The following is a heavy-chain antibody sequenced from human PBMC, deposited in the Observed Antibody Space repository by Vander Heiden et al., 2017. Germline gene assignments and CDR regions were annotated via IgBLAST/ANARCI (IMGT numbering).Heavy chain of an antibody. V-gene: IGHV3-48*02. D-gene: IGHD3-10*01. CDR1: GSMFSSYS. Sequence: EAQLVESGGDLVQPGGSLRLSCSASGSMFSSYSMNWVRQAPGKGLEWVSYIGGTSSAIHYADSLKGRLTISRDNVMDSLYLQMNNLTDDDTAVYYCARARPRGFYGMDVWGQGTTVTVSS. CDR3: ARARPRGFYGMDV. CDR2: IGGTSSAI. J-gene: IGHJ6*02.